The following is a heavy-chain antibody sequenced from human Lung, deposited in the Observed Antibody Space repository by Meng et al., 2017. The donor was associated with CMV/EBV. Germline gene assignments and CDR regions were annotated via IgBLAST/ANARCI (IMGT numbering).Heavy chain of an antibody. V-gene: IGHV3-15*01. Sequence: EVRLVESXXXXXXXGGSLSLSCVISGLSFSDSWMSWVRQDPGKGLEWVGLIKSKVDGGTTDYAAPLRGRFSISRDDSKNTMYLQMNSLKTDDTAVYYCTTGRGGYNAEDYWGQGTLVTVSS. CDR2: IKSKVDGGTT. J-gene: IGHJ4*02. CDR3: TTGRGGYNAEDY. D-gene: IGHD1-1*01. CDR1: GLSFSDSW.